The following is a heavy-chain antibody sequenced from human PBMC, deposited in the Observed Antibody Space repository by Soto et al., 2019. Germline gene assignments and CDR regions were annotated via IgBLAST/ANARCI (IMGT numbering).Heavy chain of an antibody. D-gene: IGHD3-10*01. J-gene: IGHJ5*02. CDR2: MNPGSGNT. V-gene: IGHV1-8*01. CDR3: ARMAASGSLNWFDP. Sequence: GASVKVSFTASGSTFTNYEINWVRQATGQGLEWMGWMNPGSGNTGYAHKFQGRVTMTRNISISTAYMELSRLGSDDTAIYYCARMAASGSLNWFDPWGQGTMVNVSS. CDR1: GSTFTNYE.